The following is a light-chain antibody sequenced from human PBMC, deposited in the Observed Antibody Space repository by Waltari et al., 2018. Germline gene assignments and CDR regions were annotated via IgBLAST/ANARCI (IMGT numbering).Light chain of an antibody. CDR2: SAS. J-gene: IGKJ5*01. CDR1: QNISSF. CDR3: RQNHRAPIT. Sequence: DLQMTQSPSSLSASILDRVTITRRPSQNISSFLTWYQQKPGNAPTLLIYSASSLQIGVPSRFSGSGAEADCTLTISSQLAKDFATYVCRQNHRAPITFGQGTRL. V-gene: IGKV1-39*01.